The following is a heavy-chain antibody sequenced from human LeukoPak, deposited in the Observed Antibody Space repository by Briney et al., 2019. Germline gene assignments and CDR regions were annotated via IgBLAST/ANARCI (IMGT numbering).Heavy chain of an antibody. D-gene: IGHD2-2*01. Sequence: PGRSLRLSCAASGFTFSSYGMHWVRQAPGKGLEWVTVISYDGSNKYYADSVKGRFTISRDNSKNTLYLQMNSLRAEDTAVYYCAKVGTLGQLLYYFDYWGQGTLVTVSS. V-gene: IGHV3-30*18. CDR3: AKVGTLGQLLYYFDY. CDR2: ISYDGSNK. J-gene: IGHJ4*02. CDR1: GFTFSSYG.